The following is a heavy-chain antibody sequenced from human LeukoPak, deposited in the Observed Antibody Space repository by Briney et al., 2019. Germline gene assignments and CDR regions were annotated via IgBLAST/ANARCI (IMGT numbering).Heavy chain of an antibody. V-gene: IGHV4-59*08. Sequence: SETLSLTCTVSGGSINDYYWSWIRQSPGKGLEWIGYIYYTGRTKYNPSVQSRVTISVDTSKNQFSLKLNSVTAADTAVYYCARAGYGDSDFDYWGQGTLVTVSS. D-gene: IGHD4-17*01. CDR3: ARAGYGDSDFDY. CDR1: GGSINDYY. J-gene: IGHJ4*02. CDR2: IYYTGRT.